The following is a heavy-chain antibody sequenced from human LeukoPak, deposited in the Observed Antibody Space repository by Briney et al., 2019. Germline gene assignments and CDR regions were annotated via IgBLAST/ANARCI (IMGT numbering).Heavy chain of an antibody. CDR2: ISYDGGFK. J-gene: IGHJ4*02. CDR3: ARGPGGGDYFDY. Sequence: GESLRLSCAASGFNFNDYAMHWLRQAPGRGLEWVAVISYDGGFKYYADSLKGRFTISRDISKNTLYLQMNSLRAEDTAVYYCARGPGGGDYFDYWGQGTLVTVSS. V-gene: IGHV3-30*14. D-gene: IGHD3-16*01. CDR1: GFNFNDYA.